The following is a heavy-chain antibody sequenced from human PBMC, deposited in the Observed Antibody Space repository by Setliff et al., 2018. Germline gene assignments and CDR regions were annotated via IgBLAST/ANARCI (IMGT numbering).Heavy chain of an antibody. CDR1: GDSISRAKYY. CDR3: ARVTGFSYMDV. V-gene: IGHV4-61*02. D-gene: IGHD3-3*01. Sequence: LSLTCTVSGDSISRAKYYWSWIRQSAGKGLECIGRIYTDGSTKYNPSLNSRVTLLIDTAKNQISLGLSSVTAADTAVYFCARVTGFSYMDVWGKGTTVTVSS. J-gene: IGHJ6*03. CDR2: IYTDGST.